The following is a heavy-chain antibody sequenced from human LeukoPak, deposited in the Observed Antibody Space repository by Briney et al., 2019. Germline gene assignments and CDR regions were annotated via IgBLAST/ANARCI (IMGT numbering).Heavy chain of an antibody. CDR2: ISYDGSNK. J-gene: IGHJ4*02. D-gene: IGHD2-8*01. Sequence: PGGSLRLSCAASGVTFSSYAMHWVRQAPGKGLEWVAVISYDGSNKYHADSGKGRFTISRDNSKNTLYLQMNSLRAEDTAVYYCARDLMSVGFDYWGQRTLVTVSS. V-gene: IGHV3-30-3*01. CDR3: ARDLMSVGFDY. CDR1: GVTFSSYA.